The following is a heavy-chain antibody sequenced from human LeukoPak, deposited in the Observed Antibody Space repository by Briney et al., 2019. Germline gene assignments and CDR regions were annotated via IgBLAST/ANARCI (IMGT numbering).Heavy chain of an antibody. Sequence: ASVKVSCKASGYTFTGYYMHWVRQAPGQGLEWMGWINPNSGGTNYAQKFQGRVTMTRDTSISTAYMELSRLRSDDTAVYYCARVAGYSGAFDIWGQGTMVTVSS. CDR3: ARVAGYSGAFDI. J-gene: IGHJ3*02. CDR2: INPNSGGT. CDR1: GYTFTGYY. V-gene: IGHV1-2*02. D-gene: IGHD6-19*01.